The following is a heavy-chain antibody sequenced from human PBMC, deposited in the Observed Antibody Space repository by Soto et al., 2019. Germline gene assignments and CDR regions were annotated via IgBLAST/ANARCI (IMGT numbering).Heavy chain of an antibody. D-gene: IGHD6-13*01. J-gene: IGHJ6*02. CDR2: IIPIFGTA. CDR1: GGTFSSYA. CDR3: ARDNIAAAGSHYYYYGMDV. Sequence: SVKVSCKASGGTFSSYAISWVRQAPGQGLEWMGGIIPIFGTANYAQKFQGRVTITADESTSTAYMELSSLRSEDTAVYYCARDNIAAAGSHYYYYGMDVWGQGTTVTVSS. V-gene: IGHV1-69*01.